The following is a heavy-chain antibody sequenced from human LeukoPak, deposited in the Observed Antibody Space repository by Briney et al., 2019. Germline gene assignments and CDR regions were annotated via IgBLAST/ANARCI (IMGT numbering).Heavy chain of an antibody. V-gene: IGHV3-53*01. CDR1: GFTVSSNY. J-gene: IGHJ6*02. CDR2: IYSGGST. D-gene: IGHD6-6*01. Sequence: AGSLRLSCAASGFTVSSNYMSWVRQAPGKGLEWVSVIYSGGSTYYADSVKGRFTISRDNSKNTLYLRMNSLRAEDTAVYYCARDPFYSSSQGGMDVWGQGTTVTVSS. CDR3: ARDPFYSSSQGGMDV.